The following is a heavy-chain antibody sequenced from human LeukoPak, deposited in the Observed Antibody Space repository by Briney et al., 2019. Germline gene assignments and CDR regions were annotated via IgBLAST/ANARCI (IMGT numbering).Heavy chain of an antibody. Sequence: SETLSLTCTVSGDSVSSSNFFWGWIRQPPGKGLEWIGGFHYSGSTFYNPSLKSRLTISVDTSKYHFSLKLTSVTAAVSAVCYCARHEYQVFPPANWFDPWGQGTLVTVSS. V-gene: IGHV4-39*02. CDR2: FHYSGST. D-gene: IGHD6-6*01. J-gene: IGHJ5*02. CDR1: GDSVSSSNFF. CDR3: ARHEYQVFPPANWFDP.